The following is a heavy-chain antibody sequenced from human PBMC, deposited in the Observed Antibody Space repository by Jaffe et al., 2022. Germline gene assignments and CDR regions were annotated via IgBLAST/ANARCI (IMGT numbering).Heavy chain of an antibody. Sequence: EVQLVESGGGLVQPGGSLRLSCAASGFTFSSYWMSWVRQAPGKGLEWVANIKQDGSEKYYVDSVKGRFTISRDNAKNSLYLQMNSLRAEDTAVYYCASYRCSGGSCYSDYWGQGTLVTVSS. CDR2: IKQDGSEK. D-gene: IGHD2-15*01. CDR1: GFTFSSYW. V-gene: IGHV3-7*01. J-gene: IGHJ4*02. CDR3: ASYRCSGGSCYSDY.